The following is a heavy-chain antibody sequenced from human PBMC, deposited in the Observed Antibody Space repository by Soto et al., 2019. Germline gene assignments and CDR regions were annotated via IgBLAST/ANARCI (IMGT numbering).Heavy chain of an antibody. Sequence: GASVKVSCKASGYTFTSYDINWVRQATGQGLEWMGWMNPNSGNTGYAQKFQGRVTMTRNTFISTAYMELSSLRSEDTAVYYCAVTRDFWSGNDAFDIWGQGTMVTVSS. D-gene: IGHD3-3*01. J-gene: IGHJ3*02. V-gene: IGHV1-8*01. CDR1: GYTFTSYD. CDR3: AVTRDFWSGNDAFDI. CDR2: MNPNSGNT.